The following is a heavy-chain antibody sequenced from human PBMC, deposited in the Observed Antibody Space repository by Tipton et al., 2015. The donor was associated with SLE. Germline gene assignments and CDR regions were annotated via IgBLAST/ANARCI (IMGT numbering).Heavy chain of an antibody. CDR1: GGSISGHF. Sequence: PGLAKPSETLSLTCTVSGGSISGHFWSWIRQPPGKGLEWIGIIYNSGTTNYNPSLRSRVTISMDTSKNQFSLQLSSVTAADTAVYYCLRSGGYWGQGTLVTVSS. CDR2: IYNSGTT. D-gene: IGHD3-10*01. V-gene: IGHV4-59*11. CDR3: LRSGGY. J-gene: IGHJ4*02.